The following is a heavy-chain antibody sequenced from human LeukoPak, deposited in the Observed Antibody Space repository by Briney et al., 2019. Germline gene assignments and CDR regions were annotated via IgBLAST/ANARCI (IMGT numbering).Heavy chain of an antibody. D-gene: IGHD6-13*01. CDR3: ARCKKYSSSWSGTDNWFDP. J-gene: IGHJ5*02. Sequence: SETLSLTCRVYGGSFTGYVWSWIRQPPGRGLEWIGENTDSGTTNSNPSLKSRVTISVDTSKNFFSLKLTSVTAADTAVYYCARCKKYSSSWSGTDNWFDPWGQGTLVTVSS. CDR1: GGSFTGYV. V-gene: IGHV4-34*01. CDR2: NTDSGTT.